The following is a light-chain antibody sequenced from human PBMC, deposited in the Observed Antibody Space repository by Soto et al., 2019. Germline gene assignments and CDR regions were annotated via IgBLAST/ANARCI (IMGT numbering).Light chain of an antibody. CDR2: GAS. V-gene: IGKV3-15*01. CDR1: QSASDN. CDR3: QQYYKLPYT. J-gene: IGKJ2*01. Sequence: EIVMTQSPATRSVSPGGRATLSCRASQSASDNLAWYQQRRGQAPRLLIYGASARATDIPSRFSGSGSGTEFTLTISSLQSEDFAVYFCQQYYKLPYTFGQGTRLEIK.